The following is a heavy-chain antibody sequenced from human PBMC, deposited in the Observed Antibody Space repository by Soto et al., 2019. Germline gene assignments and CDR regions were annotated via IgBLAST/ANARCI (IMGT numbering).Heavy chain of an antibody. CDR2: IYSGGST. CDR1: GFTVSSNY. J-gene: IGHJ5*02. Sequence: EVQLVESGGGLVQPGGSLRLSCAASGFTVSSNYMSWVRQAPGKGLEWVSVIYSGGSTYYADSVKGRFTISRDNSKNTLYLQMNSLRAEDTAVYYCARDRSPPGGSYYVGGGWLHGWFDPWGQGTLVTVSS. CDR3: ARDRSPPGGSYYVGGGWLHGWFDP. V-gene: IGHV3-66*01. D-gene: IGHD1-26*01.